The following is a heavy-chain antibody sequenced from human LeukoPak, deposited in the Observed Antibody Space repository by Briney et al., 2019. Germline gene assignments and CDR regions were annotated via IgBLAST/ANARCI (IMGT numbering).Heavy chain of an antibody. V-gene: IGHV1-18*01. D-gene: IGHD1-26*01. CDR1: GYTFTSYG. J-gene: IGHJ5*02. CDR2: ISGYNGDT. Sequence: ASVKVSCKASGYTFTSYGITWVRQAPGQGLEWMGWISGYNGDTNYAQKLQGRVTMTTDTSTTTAYMELKNLRSDDTAVYYCARALKWELLSNWFDPWGQGTLVTVSS. CDR3: ARALKWELLSNWFDP.